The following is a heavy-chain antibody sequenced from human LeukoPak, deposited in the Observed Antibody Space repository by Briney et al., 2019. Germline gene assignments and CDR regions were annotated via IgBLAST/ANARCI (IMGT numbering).Heavy chain of an antibody. J-gene: IGHJ4*02. CDR1: GGSFSGYY. Sequence: SETPSLTCAVYGGSFSGYYWSWIRKPPGKGLEWIGEINHSGSTNYNPSLKSRVTISVDTSKNQFSLKLSSVTAADTAVYFCASLHSRGFPYYFDYWGQGTLVTVSS. CDR2: INHSGST. D-gene: IGHD3-22*01. V-gene: IGHV4-34*01. CDR3: ASLHSRGFPYYFDY.